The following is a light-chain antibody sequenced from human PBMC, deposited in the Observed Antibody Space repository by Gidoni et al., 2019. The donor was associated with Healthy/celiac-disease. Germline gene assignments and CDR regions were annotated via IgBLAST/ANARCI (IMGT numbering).Light chain of an antibody. J-gene: IGKJ5*01. V-gene: IGKV3-15*01. Sequence: EIVMTQSPATLSVSPGERATLSCRASQSVSSNLAWYQQQPGQAPRLLIYGASTRATGIPARFSGSGSGTEFTLTISSLQSEDVAVYYCQQYNNWPPITFXQXTRLEIK. CDR2: GAS. CDR3: QQYNNWPPIT. CDR1: QSVSSN.